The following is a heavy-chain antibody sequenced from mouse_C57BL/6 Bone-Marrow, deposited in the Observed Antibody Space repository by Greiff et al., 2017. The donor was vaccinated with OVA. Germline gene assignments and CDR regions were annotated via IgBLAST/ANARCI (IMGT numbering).Heavy chain of an antibody. D-gene: IGHD1-1*01. V-gene: IGHV7-3*01. CDR3: ARYKERVAVNYFDY. CDR2: IRNKPNGSTT. Sequence: EVQLVESGGGLVQPGDSLSLSCAASGFTFTNYYMSWVRQPPGKALEWLAFIRNKPNGSTTEYSASVKGQFTISRDNSQSVLYLQMNALRAEDSATYYYARYKERVAVNYFDYWGQGTALTVSS. CDR1: GFTFTNYY. J-gene: IGHJ2*01.